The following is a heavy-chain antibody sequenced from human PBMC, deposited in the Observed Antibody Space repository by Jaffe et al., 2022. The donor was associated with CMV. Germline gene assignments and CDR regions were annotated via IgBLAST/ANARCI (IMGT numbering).Heavy chain of an antibody. CDR1: GFTFGDYA. Sequence: EVQLVESGGGLVQPGRSLRLSCTASGFTFGDYAMSWVRQAPGKGLEWVGFIRSKAYGGTTEYAASVKGRFTISRDDSKSIAYLQMNSLKTEDTAVYYCTRDRGYCTNGVCYLWGDYYMDVWGKGTTVTVSS. CDR3: TRDRGYCTNGVCYLWGDYYMDV. V-gene: IGHV3-49*04. J-gene: IGHJ6*03. CDR2: IRSKAYGGTT. D-gene: IGHD2-8*01.